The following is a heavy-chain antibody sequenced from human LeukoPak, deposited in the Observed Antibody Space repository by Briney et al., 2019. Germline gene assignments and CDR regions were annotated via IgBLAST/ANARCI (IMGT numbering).Heavy chain of an antibody. Sequence: PSETLSLTCTVSGGSISSSSYYWGWIRQPPGKGLEWIGSIHYSGSTYYNPSLKSRVTISVDTSKNQFSLKLSSVTAADTAVYYCARVGSGWSRMNWFDPWGQGTLVTVSS. CDR2: IHYSGST. D-gene: IGHD6-19*01. CDR1: GGSISSSSYY. J-gene: IGHJ5*02. V-gene: IGHV4-39*07. CDR3: ARVGSGWSRMNWFDP.